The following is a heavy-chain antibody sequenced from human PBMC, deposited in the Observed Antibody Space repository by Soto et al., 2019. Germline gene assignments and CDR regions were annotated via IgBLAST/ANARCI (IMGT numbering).Heavy chain of an antibody. CDR2: IKQDGSEE. CDR3: ARDQSYDILEQLDY. V-gene: IGHV3-7*01. D-gene: IGHD3-9*01. CDR1: GFTFSSYW. Sequence: ESGGGLVQPGGSLRLSCAASGFTFSSYWMSWVRQAPGKGLEWVANIKQDGSEEYYVDSVKGRFTISRDNAKNSLYLQMNSLRAEDTAVYYCARDQSYDILEQLDYWGQGTLVTVSS. J-gene: IGHJ4*02.